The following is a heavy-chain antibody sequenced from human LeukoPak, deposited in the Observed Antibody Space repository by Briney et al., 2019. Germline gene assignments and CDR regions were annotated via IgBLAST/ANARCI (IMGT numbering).Heavy chain of an antibody. CDR1: GGSISSSSYY. CDR3: ARGGGHCSSTSCPPGY. V-gene: IGHV4-39*01. Sequence: SETLSLTCTVSGGSISSSSYYWGWIRQPPGKGLEWIGSIYYSGSTYYNPSLKSRVTISVDTSKNQFSLKLSSVTAADTAVYYCARGGGHCSSTSCPPGYWGQGTLVTVSS. CDR2: IYYSGST. J-gene: IGHJ4*02. D-gene: IGHD2-2*01.